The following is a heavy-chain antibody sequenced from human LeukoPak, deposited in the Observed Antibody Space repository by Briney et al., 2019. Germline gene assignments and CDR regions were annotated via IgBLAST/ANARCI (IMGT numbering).Heavy chain of an antibody. V-gene: IGHV6-1*01. CDR2: TYYRSKWYD. Sequence: SQTLSLTCGISGDSVYSNNGAWNWIRQSPSRGLEWPGRTYYRSKWYDDYAGSVQGRITISPDTSKNQFSLHLYSVTPEDTAVYYCARDVGTSGCDYWGQGTLVTVSS. D-gene: IGHD6-19*01. CDR3: ARDVGTSGCDY. J-gene: IGHJ4*02. CDR1: GDSVYSNNGA.